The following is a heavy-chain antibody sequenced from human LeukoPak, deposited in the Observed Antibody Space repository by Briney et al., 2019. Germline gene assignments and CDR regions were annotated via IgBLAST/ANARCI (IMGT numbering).Heavy chain of an antibody. CDR3: ARGRAIIYYYYMDV. CDR1: GGSFSGYY. D-gene: IGHD2-21*01. J-gene: IGHJ6*03. CDR2: INHSGST. Sequence: PSETLSLTCAVYGGSFSGYYWSWIRQPPGKGLEWIGEINHSGSTNYNPSLKSRVTISVDTSKNQFSLKLSSVTAADTAVYYCARGRAIIYYYYMDVWGEGTTVTVSS. V-gene: IGHV4-34*01.